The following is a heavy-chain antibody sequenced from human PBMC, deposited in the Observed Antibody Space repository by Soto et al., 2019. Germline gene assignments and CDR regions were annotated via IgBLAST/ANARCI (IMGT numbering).Heavy chain of an antibody. J-gene: IGHJ6*02. Sequence: SVKVSCKASGGTFSSYAISWVRQAPGQGLEWMGGVIPIFGTANYAQKFQGRVTITADESTSTAYMELSSLRSEDTAVYYCARKYHDTPVGYYGMDVWGQGTTVTVSS. CDR3: ARKYHDTPVGYYGMDV. V-gene: IGHV1-69*13. CDR1: GGTFSSYA. CDR2: VIPIFGTA. D-gene: IGHD3-22*01.